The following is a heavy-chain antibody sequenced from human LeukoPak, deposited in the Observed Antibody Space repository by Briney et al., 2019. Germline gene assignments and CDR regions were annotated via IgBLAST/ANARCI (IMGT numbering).Heavy chain of an antibody. J-gene: IGHJ4*02. CDR2: IGTTSSYI. CDR1: GFTFSSCG. CDR3: ARDSYGWHDRWDY. V-gene: IGHV3-21*01. D-gene: IGHD1-1*01. Sequence: GGSLRLSCAASGFTFSSCGINWVRQAPGKGLEWVSFIGTTSSYIYYADSVTGRFTISRDNAKNSVYLQMNSLRAEDTAVYYCARDSYGWHDRWDYWGQGTLVTVSS.